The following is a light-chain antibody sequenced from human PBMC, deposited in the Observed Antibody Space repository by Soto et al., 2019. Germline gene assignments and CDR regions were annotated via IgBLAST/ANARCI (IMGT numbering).Light chain of an antibody. V-gene: IGLV2-8*01. Sequence: QSVLTQPPSASGSPGQSVTISCTGTSSDVGGYNYVSWFQHHPGKAPKLLIHEVNKRPSGVPDRFSGSKSGNTASLTVSGLQAEDEADYYCCSYGGSTLFVFGTGTKVTVL. CDR2: EVN. CDR3: CSYGGSTLFV. CDR1: SSDVGGYNY. J-gene: IGLJ1*01.